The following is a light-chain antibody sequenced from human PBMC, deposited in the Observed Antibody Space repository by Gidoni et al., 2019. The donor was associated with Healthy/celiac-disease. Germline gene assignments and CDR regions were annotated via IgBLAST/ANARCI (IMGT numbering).Light chain of an antibody. CDR2: GAS. J-gene: IGKJ1*01. CDR3: QQYGSSLWT. Sequence: EIGLTQSPGTLSLSPGERATLSGRASQSVSSSYLAWYQQKPGQAPRLLIYGASSRATGIPDRFSGSGSGTDFTLTISRLEPEDFAVYYCQQYGSSLWTFXQXTKVEIK. V-gene: IGKV3-20*01. CDR1: QSVSSSY.